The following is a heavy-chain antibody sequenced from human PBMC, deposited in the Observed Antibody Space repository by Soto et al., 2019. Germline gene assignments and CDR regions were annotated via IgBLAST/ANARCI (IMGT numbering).Heavy chain of an antibody. CDR2: IIPIFGST. CDR1: GDTFSNSV. J-gene: IGHJ4*01. V-gene: IGHV1-69*18. Sequence: QVHLVQSGAEVKKPGSSVKVSCRASGDTFSNSVITWVRQAPGQGLEWLGMIIPIFGSTNYSPRLQGRVAISADSSARTGSLELTNLRPDVTAVFFCAIPSPFYWGHGTLVTVTS. CDR3: AIPSPFY.